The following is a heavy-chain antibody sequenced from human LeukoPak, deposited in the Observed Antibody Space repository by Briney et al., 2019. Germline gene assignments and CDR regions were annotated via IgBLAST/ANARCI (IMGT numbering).Heavy chain of an antibody. Sequence: PSETLSLTCTVSGGSISSYYWSWIRQPPGKGLEWIGYIYYSGSTNYNPSLKSRVTISVDTSKNQFSLKLSSVTAADTAVYYCARVPSSGDYYYYGMGVWGQGTTVTVSS. J-gene: IGHJ6*02. CDR2: IYYSGST. V-gene: IGHV4-59*01. CDR1: GGSISSYY. CDR3: ARVPSSGDYYYYGMGV. D-gene: IGHD4-17*01.